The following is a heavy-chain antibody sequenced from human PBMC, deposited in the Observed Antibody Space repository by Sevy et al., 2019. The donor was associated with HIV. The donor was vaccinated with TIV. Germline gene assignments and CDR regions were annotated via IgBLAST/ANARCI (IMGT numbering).Heavy chain of an antibody. V-gene: IGHV3-30*04. D-gene: IGHD3-10*01. CDR3: ARDRGEILRSAFKS. J-gene: IGHJ5*02. Sequence: GGSLRLSCAASGFTFSEFGMHWVRQAPGKGLEWVAVISHDGRNNKYNAGSVKGRFTISRDNSKNTLYLQMNSLRADDTAIYYCARDRGEILRSAFKSWGQGTLVTVSS. CDR1: GFTFSEFG. CDR2: ISHDGRNNK.